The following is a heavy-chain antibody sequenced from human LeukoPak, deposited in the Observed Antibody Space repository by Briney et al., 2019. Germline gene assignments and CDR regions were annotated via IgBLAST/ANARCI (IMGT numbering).Heavy chain of an antibody. D-gene: IGHD3-9*01. CDR2: ISSNGGST. V-gene: IGHV3-64*01. J-gene: IGHJ4*02. CDR1: GFTFSSYA. CDR3: ARGDILTGYYSGIRADY. Sequence: GGSLRLSCAASGFTFSSYAMHWVRQAPGKGLEYVSAISSNGGSTYYANSVKGRFTISRDNSKNTLYLQMGSLRAEDMAVYYCARGDILTGYYSGIRADYWGQGTLVTVSS.